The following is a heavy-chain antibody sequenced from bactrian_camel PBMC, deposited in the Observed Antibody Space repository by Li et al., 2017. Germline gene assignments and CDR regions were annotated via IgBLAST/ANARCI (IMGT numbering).Heavy chain of an antibody. CDR1: GFEFRGMA. CDR2: INSGGRIK. Sequence: VQLVESGGGSVQAGGSLRLSCVASGFEFRGMAMSWIRQAPGKGLEWVSDINSGGRIKDYASNVKGRFTISRDNAKDTLYLQMNSLKIEDTAVYYCALGSSRQATMTARGKGTQVTVS. J-gene: IGHJ4*01. V-gene: IGHV3S40*01. D-gene: IGHD3*01.